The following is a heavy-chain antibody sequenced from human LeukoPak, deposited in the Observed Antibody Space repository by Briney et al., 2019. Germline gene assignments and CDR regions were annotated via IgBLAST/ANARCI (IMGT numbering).Heavy chain of an antibody. D-gene: IGHD6-13*01. V-gene: IGHV3-7*01. J-gene: IGHJ4*02. CDR3: ARIGYSSSGFDY. Sequence: PGGSLRLSCAASGFTFSSYWMSWVRQAPGKGLEWAANIKQDGSEIDCVDSLKGRFTISRDNAKNSVSLQMNSLRVEDTAMYYCARIGYSSSGFDYWGQGTLVIVSS. CDR1: GFTFSSYW. CDR2: IKQDGSEI.